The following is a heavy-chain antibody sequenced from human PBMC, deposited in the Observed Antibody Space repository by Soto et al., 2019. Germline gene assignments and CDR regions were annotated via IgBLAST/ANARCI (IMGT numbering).Heavy chain of an antibody. D-gene: IGHD3-16*02. Sequence: PGGSLRLSCAASGFTFSSYAMSWVRQAPGKGLEWVSAISGSGGSTYYADSVKGRFTISRDNSKNTLYLQMNSLRAEDTAVYYCAKDAHYDYIWGSYRTAYYFDYWGQGTLITVS. CDR2: ISGSGGST. CDR3: AKDAHYDYIWGSYRTAYYFDY. V-gene: IGHV3-23*01. CDR1: GFTFSSYA. J-gene: IGHJ4*02.